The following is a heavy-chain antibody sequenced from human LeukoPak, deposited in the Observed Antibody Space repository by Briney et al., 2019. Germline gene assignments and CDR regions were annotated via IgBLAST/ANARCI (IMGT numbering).Heavy chain of an antibody. Sequence: SETLSLTCTVSGGSISSYYWSWIRQPAGKGLEWIGRIYTSGSTNYNPSLKSRVTISVDTSKNQFSLKLSSVTAADTAVYYCARSSYYYDSSGYYSLRFDYWGQGTLVTVSS. J-gene: IGHJ4*02. CDR1: GGSISSYY. CDR3: ARSSYYYDSSGYYSLRFDY. CDR2: IYTSGST. V-gene: IGHV4-4*07. D-gene: IGHD3-22*01.